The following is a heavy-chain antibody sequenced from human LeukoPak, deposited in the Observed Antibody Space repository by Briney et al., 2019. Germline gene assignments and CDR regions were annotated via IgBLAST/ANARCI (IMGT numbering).Heavy chain of an antibody. CDR3: ARESTIRDAFDI. J-gene: IGHJ3*02. V-gene: IGHV4-59*01. CDR1: GGSISSYY. D-gene: IGHD5/OR15-5a*01. Sequence: PETLSLTCTVSGGSISSYYWSWIRQPPGKGLEWIGYIYYSGSTNYNPSLKSRVTISVDTSKNQFSLKLYSVTAADTAVYYCARESTIRDAFDIWAQGTMVTVSS. CDR2: IYYSGST.